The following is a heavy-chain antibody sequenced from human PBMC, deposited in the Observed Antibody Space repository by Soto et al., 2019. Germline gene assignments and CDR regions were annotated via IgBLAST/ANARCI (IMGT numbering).Heavy chain of an antibody. CDR1: GGTLLSYT. Sequence: QVQLVQSGAEVKKPGSSVNVSCKASGGTLLSYTIRWVRQAPGQWLEWMGGLIPIFGIANYAQKFQGRVKITSDESTGVAYMELSSLRSDDTDVYYCAGGEGETARENVGGKGTTVTVAS. D-gene: IGHD5-18*01. CDR2: LIPIFGIA. CDR3: AGGEGETARENV. V-gene: IGHV1-69*01. J-gene: IGHJ6*04.